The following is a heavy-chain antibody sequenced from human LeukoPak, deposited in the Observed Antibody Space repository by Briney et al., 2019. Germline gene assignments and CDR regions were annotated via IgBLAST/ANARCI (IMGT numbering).Heavy chain of an antibody. CDR3: ARDISYSGSYYFDY. V-gene: IGHV1-2*02. J-gene: IGHJ4*02. CDR2: INPNSGGT. Sequence: GASVKVSCKASGYTFTGYYMHWVRQAPGQGLEWMRWINPNSGGTNYAQKFQGRVTMTRDTSISTAYMELSRLRSDDTAVYYCARDISYSGSYYFDYLGQGTLVTVSS. CDR1: GYTFTGYY. D-gene: IGHD1-26*01.